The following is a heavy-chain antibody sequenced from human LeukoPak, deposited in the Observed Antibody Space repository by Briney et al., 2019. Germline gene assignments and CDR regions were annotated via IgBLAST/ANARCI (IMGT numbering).Heavy chain of an antibody. V-gene: IGHV3-23*01. D-gene: IGHD4-17*01. J-gene: IGHJ3*01. CDR1: GFTFSTYA. Sequence: GGSLRLSCAASGFTFSTYAMTWVRQAPGKGLEWVSTISGGGAGTYYADSVKGRFTISRDISKNTLYLQMNSLRAEDSAVYYCAKNRSPTVTPVAFDFWGLGAMVTVSS. CDR3: AKNRSPTVTPVAFDF. CDR2: ISGGGAGT.